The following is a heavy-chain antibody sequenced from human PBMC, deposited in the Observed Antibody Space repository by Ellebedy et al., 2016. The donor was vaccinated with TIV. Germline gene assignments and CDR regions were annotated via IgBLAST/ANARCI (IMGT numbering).Heavy chain of an antibody. Sequence: SETLSLTCRVYGGSFSGYYWTWIRQPPGKGLEWIGEINHSGNTNYNPSLKSRLTVSIDTSKNQFSLNLNSVTAADTAVYYCASVGYYRDTPAYYRNEGFDFWGQGTLVTVSS. D-gene: IGHD3-9*01. CDR3: ASVGYYRDTPAYYRNEGFDF. J-gene: IGHJ4*02. CDR1: GGSFSGYY. V-gene: IGHV4-34*01. CDR2: INHSGNT.